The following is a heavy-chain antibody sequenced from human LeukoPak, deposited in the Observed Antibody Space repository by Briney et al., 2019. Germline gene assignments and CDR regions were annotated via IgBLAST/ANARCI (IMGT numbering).Heavy chain of an antibody. D-gene: IGHD5-12*01. Sequence: SQTLSLACAISGDSVSSNSAAWNWIRQSPSRGLEWLGRTYYRSKWYNDYAVSVKSRITINPDTSKNQFSLQLNSVTPEDTAVYYCARFSPVPRDIVTYYYYYYMDVWGKGTTVTVSS. V-gene: IGHV6-1*01. J-gene: IGHJ6*03. CDR3: ARFSPVPRDIVTYYYYYYMDV. CDR2: TYYRSKWYN. CDR1: GDSVSSNSAA.